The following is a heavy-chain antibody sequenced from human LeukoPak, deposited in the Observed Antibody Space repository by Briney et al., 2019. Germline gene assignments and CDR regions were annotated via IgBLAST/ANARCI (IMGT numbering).Heavy chain of an antibody. Sequence: ASVKVSYKASGGTFSSYAISWVRQAPGQGLEWMGRMIPIFGTANYAQKFQGRVTITTDESTSTAYMELSSLRSEDTAVDCCERDRGRYGYNPSCYWGGGTLVTVSS. V-gene: IGHV1-69*05. CDR2: MIPIFGTA. J-gene: IGHJ4*02. D-gene: IGHD5-24*01. CDR1: GGTFSSYA. CDR3: ERDRGRYGYNPSCY.